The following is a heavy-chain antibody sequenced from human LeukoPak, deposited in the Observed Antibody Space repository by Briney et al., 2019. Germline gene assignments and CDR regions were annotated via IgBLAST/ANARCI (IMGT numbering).Heavy chain of an antibody. CDR1: GFTFNKYW. CDR3: VRDVSSGWAFDY. D-gene: IGHD6-19*01. V-gene: IGHV3-7*01. J-gene: IGHJ4*02. CDR2: VNQDGTQK. Sequence: GGSLRLSCSASGFTFNKYWMSWIRQLPGQGLEWVANVNQDGTQKYYVDSVKGRFTNSRDNARNLLYLQMNSLRAEDTAVYYCVRDVSSGWAFDYWGQGTLVTVSS.